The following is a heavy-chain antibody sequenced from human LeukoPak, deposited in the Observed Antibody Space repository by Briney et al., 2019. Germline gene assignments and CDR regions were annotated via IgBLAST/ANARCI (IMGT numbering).Heavy chain of an antibody. CDR1: GFTFSSYA. D-gene: IGHD3-3*01. J-gene: IGHJ4*01. CDR3: TRTPLSGYYFDY. V-gene: IGHV3-21*01. CDR2: ISSSSDFI. Sequence: GGSLRLSCAASGFTFSSYAMSWVRQAPGKGLEWVSSISSSSDFIFYADSVKGRFTISRDNAKNSLFLQMNSLRAEDTAIYYCTRTPLSGYYFDYWGQGTLVTVSS.